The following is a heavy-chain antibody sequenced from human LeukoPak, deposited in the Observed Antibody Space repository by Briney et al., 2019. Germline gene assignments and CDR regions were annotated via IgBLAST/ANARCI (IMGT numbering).Heavy chain of an antibody. V-gene: IGHV4-30-2*01. D-gene: IGHD3-22*01. CDR1: GGSISSGGYY. J-gene: IGHJ4*02. Sequence: PSQTLSLTCTVSGGSISSGGYYWSWIRQPPGKGLEWIGEINHSGSTNYNPSLKSRVTISVDTSKNQFSLKLSSVTAADTAVYYCARERITMIYKKSGPALDWGQGTLVTVSS. CDR3: ARERITMIYKKSGPALD. CDR2: INHSGST.